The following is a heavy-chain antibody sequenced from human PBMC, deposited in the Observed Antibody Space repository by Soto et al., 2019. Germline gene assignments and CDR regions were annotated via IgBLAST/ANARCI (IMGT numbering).Heavy chain of an antibody. V-gene: IGHV4-61*01. Sequence: SETLSLTCSVSGSSVRSGNYYWSWIRQPPGKGLEFIGYLYYTGSTNYNPSFKSRVTISLDTSKNQFSLKLSSVTAADTAVYYCARDLGDGYHFDYWGQGTLVTVSS. CDR1: GSSVRSGNYY. CDR3: ARDLGDGYHFDY. CDR2: LYYTGST. J-gene: IGHJ4*02. D-gene: IGHD5-12*01.